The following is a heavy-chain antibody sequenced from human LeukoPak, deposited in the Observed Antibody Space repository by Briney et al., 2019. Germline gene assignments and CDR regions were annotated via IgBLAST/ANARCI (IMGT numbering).Heavy chain of an antibody. CDR2: INPNSGGT. V-gene: IGHV1-2*02. J-gene: IGHJ4*02. CDR1: GYTFTSYG. D-gene: IGHD2-15*01. CDR3: ARPLYCSGCSCYDY. Sequence: ASVKVSCKASGYTFTSYGISWVRQAPGQGLEWMGWINPNSGGTNYAQKFQGRVTMTRDTSISTAYMELSRLRSDDTAVYYCARPLYCSGCSCYDYWGQGTLVTVSS.